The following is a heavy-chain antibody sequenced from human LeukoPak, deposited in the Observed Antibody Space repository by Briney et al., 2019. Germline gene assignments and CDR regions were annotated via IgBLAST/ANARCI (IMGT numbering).Heavy chain of an antibody. CDR2: IIPIFGTA. V-gene: IGHV1-69*13. J-gene: IGHJ4*02. CDR1: GGTFSSYA. CDR3: ARFRGHSGWGFDY. Sequence: GASVKVSCKASGGTFSSYAISWVRQAPGQGLDWMGWIIPIFGTANYAQKFQGRVTITADEPTSTAYMELRSLRSEDTAVYYCARFRGHSGWGFDYWGEGALVTVSS. D-gene: IGHD6-19*01.